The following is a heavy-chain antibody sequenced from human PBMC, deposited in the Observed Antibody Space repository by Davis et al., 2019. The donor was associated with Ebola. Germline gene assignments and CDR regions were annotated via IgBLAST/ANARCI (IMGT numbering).Heavy chain of an antibody. CDR1: GFTLSRHG. D-gene: IGHD4-17*01. J-gene: IGHJ4*02. Sequence: PGGSLRLSCAASGFTLSRHGMHWVRQAPGKGLEWVAFIQSDGSQKYYADSVQGRFTISRDNSKNTLYLQMNSLRTEDTAVYYCAKRGDYDSLVDYWGQGTLVTVSS. CDR3: AKRGDYDSLVDY. V-gene: IGHV3-30*02. CDR2: IQSDGSQK.